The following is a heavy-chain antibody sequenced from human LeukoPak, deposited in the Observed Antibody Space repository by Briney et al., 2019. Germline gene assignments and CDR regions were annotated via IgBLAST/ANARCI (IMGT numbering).Heavy chain of an antibody. V-gene: IGHV3-23*01. Sequence: GGSLRLSCAASGFSFSNYAMYWVRQSPGKGLEWVSGISGGGVNTYYADSVKGRFTISRDNSKNTLYLQMNSLRAEDTAVYYCAKEESGYDYVDFAVDYWGQGTLVTVSS. CDR2: ISGGGVNT. D-gene: IGHD5-12*01. CDR1: GFSFSNYA. J-gene: IGHJ4*02. CDR3: AKEESGYDYVDFAVDY.